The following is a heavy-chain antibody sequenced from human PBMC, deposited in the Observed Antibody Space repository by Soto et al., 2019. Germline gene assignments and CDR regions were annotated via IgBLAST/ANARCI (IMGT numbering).Heavy chain of an antibody. J-gene: IGHJ5*02. Sequence: ETLSLTCTVSGGSISSSSYYWGWIRQPPGKGLEWIGSIYYSGSTYYNPSLKSRVTISVDTSKNQFSLKLSSVTAADTAVYYCARQGLLWFGESNSWFDPWGQGTLVTVSS. V-gene: IGHV4-39*01. D-gene: IGHD3-10*01. CDR2: IYYSGST. CDR3: ARQGLLWFGESNSWFDP. CDR1: GGSISSSSYY.